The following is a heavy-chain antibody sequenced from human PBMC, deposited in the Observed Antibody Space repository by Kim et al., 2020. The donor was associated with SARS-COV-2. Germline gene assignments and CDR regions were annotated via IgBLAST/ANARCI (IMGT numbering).Heavy chain of an antibody. J-gene: IGHJ6*02. V-gene: IGHV3-21*01. Sequence: GGSLRLSCAASGFTFSSYSMNWVRQAPGKGLEWVSSISSSSSYIYYADSVKGRFTISRDNAKNSLYLQMNSLRAEDTAVYYCARTTTVTPFGNYYYGMDVGGQGTTVTVSS. CDR3: ARTTTVTPFGNYYYGMDV. CDR1: GFTFSSYS. CDR2: ISSSSSYI. D-gene: IGHD4-17*01.